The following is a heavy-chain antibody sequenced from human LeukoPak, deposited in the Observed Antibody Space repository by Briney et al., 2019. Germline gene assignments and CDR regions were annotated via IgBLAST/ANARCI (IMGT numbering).Heavy chain of an antibody. V-gene: IGHV3-30*19. Sequence: GGSLRLSCAASGFTFSSYGMHWVRQAPGKGPEWVAVISYDGSNKYYADSVKGRFTISRDNSKNTLYLQMNSLRAEDTAVYYCARDPRQLYYFDYWGQGTLVTVSS. CDR2: ISYDGSNK. D-gene: IGHD6-6*01. J-gene: IGHJ4*02. CDR3: ARDPRQLYYFDY. CDR1: GFTFSSYG.